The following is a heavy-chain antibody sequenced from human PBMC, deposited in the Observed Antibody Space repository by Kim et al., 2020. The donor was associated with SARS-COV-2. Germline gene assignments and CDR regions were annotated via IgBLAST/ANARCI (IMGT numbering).Heavy chain of an antibody. CDR3: ARGIYYDYVWGSYQYYFDY. V-gene: IGHV1-8*01. Sequence: ASVKVSCKASGYTFTSYDINWVRQATGQGLEWKGWMNPNSGNTGYAQKFQGRVTMTRNTSISTAYMELSSLRSEDTAVYYCARGIYYDYVWGSYQYYFDYWGQGTLVTVSS. CDR2: MNPNSGNT. J-gene: IGHJ4*02. D-gene: IGHD3-16*02. CDR1: GYTFTSYD.